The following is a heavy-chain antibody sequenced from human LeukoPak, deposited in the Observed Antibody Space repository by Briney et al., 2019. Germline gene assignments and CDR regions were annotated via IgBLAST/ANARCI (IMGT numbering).Heavy chain of an antibody. CDR3: TRHEGDCSGGSCYRGVY. V-gene: IGHV3-73*01. Sequence: GGSLRLSCAASGFTFSGSAMHWVRQASGKVLEWVGRIRSKANSYATAYAASVKGWFAISRDDSKNTAYLQMNSRNTEDTAVYYCTRHEGDCSGGSCYRGVYWGQGTLVTVSS. CDR1: GFTFSGSA. CDR2: IRSKANSYAT. D-gene: IGHD2-15*01. J-gene: IGHJ4*02.